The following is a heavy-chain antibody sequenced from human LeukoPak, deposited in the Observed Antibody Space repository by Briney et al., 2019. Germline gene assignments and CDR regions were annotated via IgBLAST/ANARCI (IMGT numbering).Heavy chain of an antibody. Sequence: ASVKVSCKASGYTFTSYDINWVRQATGQGLEWMGWINPNSGGTNYAQKFQGRVTMTRDTSISTAYMELSRLRSDDTAVYYCARASHYSGSDYFDYWGQGTLVTVSS. CDR2: INPNSGGT. D-gene: IGHD1-26*01. CDR3: ARASHYSGSDYFDY. CDR1: GYTFTSYD. V-gene: IGHV1-2*02. J-gene: IGHJ4*02.